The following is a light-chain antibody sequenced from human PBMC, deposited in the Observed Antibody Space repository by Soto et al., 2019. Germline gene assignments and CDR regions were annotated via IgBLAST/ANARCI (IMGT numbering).Light chain of an antibody. CDR3: QQYGSSPWT. V-gene: IGKV3-20*01. CDR1: QSVSNSY. CDR2: GAS. J-gene: IGKJ1*01. Sequence: EIVLTQSPGTLSLSPGERATLSCRASQSVSNSYLAWYQQKPGQAPRLLMYGASSRATGIPDRFSGSGSGTDFSLTISRLEPEDFAVYYCQQYGSSPWTFGQGNKVAIK.